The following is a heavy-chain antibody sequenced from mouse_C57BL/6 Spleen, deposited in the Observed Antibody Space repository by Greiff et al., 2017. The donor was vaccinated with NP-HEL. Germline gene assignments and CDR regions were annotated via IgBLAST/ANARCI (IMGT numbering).Heavy chain of an antibody. J-gene: IGHJ4*01. Sequence: EVQLQQSGAELVRPGASVKLSCTASGFNIKDYYMHWVKQRPEQGLEWIGRIDPEDGDTEYAPKFQGKATMTADTSSNTAYLQLSSLTSEDTAVYYCTTGDYDGGHYAMDYWGQGTSVTVSS. CDR3: TTGDYDGGHYAMDY. V-gene: IGHV14-1*01. CDR1: GFNIKDYY. D-gene: IGHD2-4*01. CDR2: IDPEDGDT.